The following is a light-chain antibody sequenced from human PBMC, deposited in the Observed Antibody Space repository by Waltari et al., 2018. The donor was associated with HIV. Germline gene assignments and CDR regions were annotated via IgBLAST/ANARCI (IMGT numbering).Light chain of an antibody. J-gene: IGLJ2*01. CDR2: DDS. CDR3: QVWDGSSDHPKVV. Sequence: SYVLTQPPSVSVAPGQPATTTCGGNNIGNKNVQWYQQKPGQAPVLVVYDDSDRPSGIPERFSGSNSGNTATLTISRVEVGDEADYYCQVWDGSSDHPKVVLGGGTKLTVL. CDR1: NIGNKN. V-gene: IGLV3-21*02.